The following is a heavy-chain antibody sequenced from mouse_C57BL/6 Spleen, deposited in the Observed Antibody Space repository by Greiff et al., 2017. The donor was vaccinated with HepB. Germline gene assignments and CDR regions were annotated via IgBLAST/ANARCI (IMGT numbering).Heavy chain of an antibody. V-gene: IGHV3-6*01. D-gene: IGHD1-1*01. CDR3: AKGPDYYGSSYVDWYFDV. Sequence: EVQLVESGPGLVKPSQSLSLTCSVTGYSITSGYYWNWIRQFPGNKLEWMGYISYDGSNNYNPSLKNRISITRDTSKNQFFLKLNSVTTEDTATYYCAKGPDYYGSSYVDWYFDVWGTGTTVTVSS. CDR2: ISYDGSN. CDR1: GYSITSGYY. J-gene: IGHJ1*03.